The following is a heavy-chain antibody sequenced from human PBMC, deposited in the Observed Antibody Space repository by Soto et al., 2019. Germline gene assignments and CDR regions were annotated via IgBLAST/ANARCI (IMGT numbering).Heavy chain of an antibody. CDR2: IGANGGGT. D-gene: IGHD4-17*01. CDR1: GFTFSSFF. CDR3: ARDPNGDYLGAFDF. Sequence: EVQLLEPGGGLVQPGGSLRLSCAASGFTFSSFFMGWVSQAPGKGLDWVSGIGANGGGTYYADSVKGRFIISRDNSKNTLYLQMNSLRAEDTAVYYCARDPNGDYLGAFDFWGQKTMVTVSS. V-gene: IGHV3-23*01. J-gene: IGHJ3*01.